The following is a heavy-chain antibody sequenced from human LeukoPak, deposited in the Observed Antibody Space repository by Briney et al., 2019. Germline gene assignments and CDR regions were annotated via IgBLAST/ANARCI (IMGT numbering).Heavy chain of an antibody. Sequence: PGGSLRLSCAASGFTSSSSWMTWVRQAPGKGLEWLANIKGDGSDKNYVDSVKGRFTISRDNAKNSLFLQMSSLGGEDTALYYCATEHWGPNSWGQGTLVTVSS. V-gene: IGHV3-7*01. CDR1: GFTSSSSW. J-gene: IGHJ4*02. D-gene: IGHD3-16*01. CDR3: ATEHWGPNS. CDR2: IKGDGSDK.